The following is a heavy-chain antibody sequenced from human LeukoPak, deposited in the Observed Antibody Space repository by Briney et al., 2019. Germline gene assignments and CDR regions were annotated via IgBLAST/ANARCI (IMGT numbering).Heavy chain of an antibody. CDR3: ARGGSGWYYFDY. Sequence: SETLSLTCTVSGGSISSSSYYWGWVRQPPGKGLEWIGSIYYSGSTYYNPSLKSRVTISVDTSKNQFSLKLSSVTAADTAVYYCARGGSGWYYFDYWGQGTLVTVSS. V-gene: IGHV4-39*01. J-gene: IGHJ4*02. CDR1: GGSISSSSYY. D-gene: IGHD6-19*01. CDR2: IYYSGST.